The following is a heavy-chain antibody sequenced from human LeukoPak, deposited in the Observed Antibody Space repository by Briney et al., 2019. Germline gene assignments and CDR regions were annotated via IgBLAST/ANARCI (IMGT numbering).Heavy chain of an antibody. V-gene: IGHV1-2*02. CDR2: INPNSGGT. J-gene: IGHJ6*03. CDR3: ARGGSSSSHYYYYYMDV. Sequence: ASVKVSCKASGYTFTGYYMHWVRQAPGQGLEWMGWINPNSGGTNYAQKFQGRVTITADKSTSTAYMELSSLRSEDTAVYYCARGGSSSSHYYYYYMDVWGKGTTVTVSS. D-gene: IGHD6-6*01. CDR1: GYTFTGYY.